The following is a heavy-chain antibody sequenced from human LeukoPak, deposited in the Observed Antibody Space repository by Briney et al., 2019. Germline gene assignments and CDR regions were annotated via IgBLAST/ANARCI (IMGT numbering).Heavy chain of an antibody. Sequence: GGSLRLSCAAYGFTVSSNYMSWVRQAPGKGLEWVSVIYGGGTTYYADSVKGRFTISRDNSKNTLYLQMNSLRAEDTAVYYCAREDCSGDSCYSAYFQHWGQGTLVTVSS. D-gene: IGHD2-15*01. CDR3: AREDCSGDSCYSAYFQH. J-gene: IGHJ1*01. CDR2: IYGGGTT. CDR1: GFTVSSNY. V-gene: IGHV3-53*01.